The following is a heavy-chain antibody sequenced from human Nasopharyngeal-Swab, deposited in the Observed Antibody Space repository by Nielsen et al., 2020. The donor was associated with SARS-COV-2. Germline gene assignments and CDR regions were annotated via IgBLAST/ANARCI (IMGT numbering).Heavy chain of an antibody. D-gene: IGHD3-10*01. CDR1: GFTFSSYG. J-gene: IGHJ4*02. CDR2: IWYDGSNK. V-gene: IGHV3-33*01. Sequence: GESLKISCAASGFTFSSYGMHWVRQAPGKGLEWVAVIWYDGSNKYYADSVKGRFTISRDNSKNTLYLQMNSLRAEDTAVYYCARDLGVDEPLHYWGQGTLVTASS. CDR3: ARDLGVDEPLHY.